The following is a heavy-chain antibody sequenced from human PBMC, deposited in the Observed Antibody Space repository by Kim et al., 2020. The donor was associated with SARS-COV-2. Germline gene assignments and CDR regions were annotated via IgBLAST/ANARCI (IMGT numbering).Heavy chain of an antibody. J-gene: IGHJ5*02. CDR3: GFYDAYNYFDP. CDR2: LSYSGRT. D-gene: IGHD3-22*01. V-gene: IGHV4-39*01. CDR1: GASLSRSTYY. Sequence: SETLSLTCSVSGASLSRSTYYWAWIRQPPGKGLEWIGSLSYSGRTYDSASLNSRVTISVDTSKNQFSLRLRSVTAADTAVYYCGFYDAYNYFDPWGQGTL.